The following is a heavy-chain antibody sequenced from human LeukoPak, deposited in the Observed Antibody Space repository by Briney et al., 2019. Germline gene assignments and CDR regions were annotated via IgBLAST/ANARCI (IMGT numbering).Heavy chain of an antibody. CDR2: INTNTGNP. V-gene: IGHV7-4-1*02. CDR3: AREAAAGTRDLDF. Sequence: ASVKVSCKASGYTFTSYAMSWVRQAPGQGLEWMRWINTNTGNPTYAQAFRGRFVFSLDTSVSTAYLQISSLKAKDTAVYYCAREAAAGTRDLDFWGQGTLVTVSS. J-gene: IGHJ4*02. D-gene: IGHD6-13*01. CDR1: GYTFTSYA.